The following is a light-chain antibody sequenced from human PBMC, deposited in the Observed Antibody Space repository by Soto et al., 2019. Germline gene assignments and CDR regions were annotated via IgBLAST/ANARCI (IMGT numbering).Light chain of an antibody. J-gene: IGKJ1*01. CDR2: KAS. V-gene: IGKV1-5*03. CDR1: QNINNW. Sequence: DIQMTQSPSTLSASVGDTVTLTCRASQNINNWVAWYQQRPGKAPKLLIYKASSLQRGVPSRFSGSGSGTEFTLTINNLQPDDFTTYYCQQYSTFWTFGQGNKVDIK. CDR3: QQYSTFWT.